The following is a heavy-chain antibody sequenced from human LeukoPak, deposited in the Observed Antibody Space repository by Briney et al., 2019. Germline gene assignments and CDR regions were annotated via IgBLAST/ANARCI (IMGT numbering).Heavy chain of an antibody. V-gene: IGHV4-39*01. CDR1: GGSIRSSSYY. CDR2: IYYSGST. D-gene: IGHD6-19*01. CDR3: ARQVVAVAGTGYFDY. J-gene: IGHJ4*02. Sequence: SETLSLACTVSGGSIRSSSYYWGWIRQPPGKGLEWIGSIYYSGSTYYNASLKSRGTISVDTSKNQFSLKLNSVTAADTAVYFCARQVVAVAGTGYFDYWGQGTLVTVSS.